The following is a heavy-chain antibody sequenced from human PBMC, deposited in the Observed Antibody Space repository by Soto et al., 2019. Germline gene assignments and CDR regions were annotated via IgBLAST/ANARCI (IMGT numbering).Heavy chain of an antibody. J-gene: IGHJ6*03. V-gene: IGHV4-31*03. CDR2: IYYSGRT. D-gene: IGHD1-1*01. CDR1: GGYISSGSYY. Sequence: QVHLQESGPGLVKPSQTLSLTCTVSGGYISSGSYYWSWLRQHPAKGLEWIGYIYYSGRTYYTPSLKRRVTISVDTSKNQLSLELSSVTAADTAVYYCARVARVKRYYYSSYMDFWGKGTTVTVSS. CDR3: ARVARVKRYYYSSYMDF.